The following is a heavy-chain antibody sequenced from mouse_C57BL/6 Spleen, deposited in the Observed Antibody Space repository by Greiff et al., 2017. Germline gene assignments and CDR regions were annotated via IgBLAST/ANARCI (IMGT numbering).Heavy chain of an antibody. D-gene: IGHD1-1*01. Sequence: VQLKESGPVLVKPGASVKMSCKASGYTFTDYYMNWVKQSHGKSLEWIGVINPYNGGTSYNQKFKGKATLTVDKSSSTAYMELNSLTSEDSAVYYCARGFTTVVFDYWGQGTTLTVSS. J-gene: IGHJ2*01. CDR3: ARGFTTVVFDY. CDR2: INPYNGGT. CDR1: GYTFTDYY. V-gene: IGHV1-19*01.